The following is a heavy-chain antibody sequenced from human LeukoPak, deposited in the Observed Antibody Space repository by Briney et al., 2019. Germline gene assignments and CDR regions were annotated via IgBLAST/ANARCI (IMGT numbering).Heavy chain of an antibody. Sequence: SFTSYWIGWVRQPPGKGLEWIGTIYYSGNTYYNTSLKSRVTISVDTSKDQFSLKLSSVTAADTAVYYCARVGTYYYDSSGYSFDPWGQGTLVTVSS. D-gene: IGHD3-22*01. J-gene: IGHJ5*02. CDR3: ARVGTYYYDSSGYSFDP. V-gene: IGHV4-39*07. CDR1: SFTSYW. CDR2: IYYSGNT.